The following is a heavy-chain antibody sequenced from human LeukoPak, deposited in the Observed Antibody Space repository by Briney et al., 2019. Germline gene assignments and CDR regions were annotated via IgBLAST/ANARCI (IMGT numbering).Heavy chain of an antibody. CDR1: GFSVRSNY. V-gene: IGHV3-53*01. J-gene: IGHJ4*02. CDR2: IHTGGNT. Sequence: GGSLRLSCAASGFSVRSNYMNWVRQAPGKGLEWVSVIHTGGNTDYADSVKGRFTVSRDNSKNTLYLHMNSLRAEDTAIYYCARDERWIQFNYWGQGTLVTVSS. D-gene: IGHD5-18*01. CDR3: ARDERWIQFNY.